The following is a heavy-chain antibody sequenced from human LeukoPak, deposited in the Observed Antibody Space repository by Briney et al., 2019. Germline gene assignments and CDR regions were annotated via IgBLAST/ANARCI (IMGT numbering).Heavy chain of an antibody. Sequence: ASVKVSCKASGYRFTSYDMHWVRQAPGQGLEWMGIINPSGGSTSYAQRFQGRVTMTRDTSTTTVYMEVNSLTSEDAAVYFCARDGPTAAPFDYWGQGTLVTVSS. D-gene: IGHD2-2*01. J-gene: IGHJ4*02. V-gene: IGHV1-46*01. CDR1: GYRFTSYD. CDR2: INPSGGST. CDR3: ARDGPTAAPFDY.